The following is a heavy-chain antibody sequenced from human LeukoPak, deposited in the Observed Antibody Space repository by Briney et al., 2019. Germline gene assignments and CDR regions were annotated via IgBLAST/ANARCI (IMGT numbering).Heavy chain of an antibody. V-gene: IGHV4-34*01. Sequence: PSETLSLTCGVYGGSFSGYYWSWLRQPPGKGLEWIGEINHSGSTNYNSSLKSRVTISVDTSKNQFSLKLTSVIAADTAVYYCARESDLTGNPYDYWGQGTLVTVSS. J-gene: IGHJ4*02. CDR3: ARESDLTGNPYDY. CDR2: INHSGST. D-gene: IGHD4-11*01. CDR1: GGSFSGYY.